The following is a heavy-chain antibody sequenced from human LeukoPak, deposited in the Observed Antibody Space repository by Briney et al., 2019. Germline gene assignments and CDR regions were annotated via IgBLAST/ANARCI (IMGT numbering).Heavy chain of an antibody. V-gene: IGHV5-51*01. Sequence: GESLKISCKGSGYRFTSYWIGWVRQLPGKALEWMGINYPGDSEARYSPSFQGQVTISVDKSINTAYLQWSSLKASDTAMYYCARCKAVAGTINAFDFWGQGTMVTVSS. CDR3: ARCKAVAGTINAFDF. D-gene: IGHD6-19*01. CDR2: NYPGDSEA. J-gene: IGHJ3*01. CDR1: GYRFTSYW.